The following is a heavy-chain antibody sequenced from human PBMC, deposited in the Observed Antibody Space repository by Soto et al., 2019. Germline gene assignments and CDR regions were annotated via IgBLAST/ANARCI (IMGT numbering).Heavy chain of an antibody. V-gene: IGHV3-13*01. CDR2: IGTAGDT. J-gene: IGHJ6*02. D-gene: IGHD3-9*01. CDR1: GFTFSSYD. CDR3: ERAISILRYFEGVNNHIYYYGMDV. Sequence: GGSLRLSCAASGFTFSSYDMHWVRQATGKGLEWVSAIGTAGDTYYPGSVKGRFTISRENAKNSLYLQMNSLRAEDTAVYYCERAISILRYFEGVNNHIYYYGMDVWGQVTTVTVSS.